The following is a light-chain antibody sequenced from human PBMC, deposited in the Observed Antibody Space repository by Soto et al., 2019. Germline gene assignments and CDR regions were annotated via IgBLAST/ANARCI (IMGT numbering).Light chain of an antibody. Sequence: EIVMTQSPATLSVSPGERATLSCRASQSVSSNLAWYQQKPGQAPRLLIYGASTWATGIPARFSGSGSGTEFTLTISGLQAEDFAVYYCQQYNNWPPWTFGQGTKVEIK. CDR2: GAS. J-gene: IGKJ1*01. V-gene: IGKV3-15*01. CDR1: QSVSSN. CDR3: QQYNNWPPWT.